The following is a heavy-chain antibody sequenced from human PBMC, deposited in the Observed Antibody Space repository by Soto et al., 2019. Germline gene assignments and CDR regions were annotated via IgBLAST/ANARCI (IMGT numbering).Heavy chain of an antibody. CDR1: GGTFSSYA. CDR3: ARDIVVVPASYYYYYGMDV. V-gene: IGHV1-69*01. J-gene: IGHJ6*02. Sequence: QVQLVQTGAEVKKPGSSVKFSCKASGGTFSSYAISWVRQAPGQGLEWMGGIIPILGTANYAQKVQGRVTITADESTSTAYMELSSLRSEDTAVYYCARDIVVVPASYYYYYGMDVWGQGTTVTVSS. CDR2: IIPILGTA. D-gene: IGHD2-2*01.